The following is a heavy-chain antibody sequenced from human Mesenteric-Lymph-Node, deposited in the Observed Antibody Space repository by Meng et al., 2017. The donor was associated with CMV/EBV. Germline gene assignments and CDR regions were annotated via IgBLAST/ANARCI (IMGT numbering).Heavy chain of an antibody. CDR2: IKSDGSTT. CDR1: GFTFSSYA. J-gene: IGHJ4*02. D-gene: IGHD1-26*01. Sequence: GESLKISCAASGFTFSSYAMHWVRQAPGKGLVWVSRIKSDGSTTSYADSVKGRFTISRDNAKNTLYLQMNSLRAEDTAVYYCVKEGVGASFDYWGQGTLVTVSS. V-gene: IGHV3-74*01. CDR3: VKEGVGASFDY.